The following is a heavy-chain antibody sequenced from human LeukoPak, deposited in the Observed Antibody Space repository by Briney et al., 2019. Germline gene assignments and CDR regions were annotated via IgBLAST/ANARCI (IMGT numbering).Heavy chain of an antibody. CDR1: GDSISSDIW. CDR3: ASTSTLYQLWSILDY. D-gene: IGHD5-18*01. J-gene: IGHJ4*02. CDR2: IHHSGGI. V-gene: IGHV4-4*02. Sequence: SETLSLTCAVSGDSISSDIWWNWVRQPPGKGLKWIGEIHHSGGINYNPSLKSRVTISLDKSKNQFSLKLSSVTAADTAVYYCASTSTLYQLWSILDYRGQGTLVTVSS.